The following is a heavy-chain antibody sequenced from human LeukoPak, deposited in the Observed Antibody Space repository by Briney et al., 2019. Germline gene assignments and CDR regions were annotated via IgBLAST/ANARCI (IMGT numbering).Heavy chain of an antibody. D-gene: IGHD2-2*01. CDR2: IYYSGST. Sequence: SETLSLTCTVSGGSISSYYWSWIRQPPGKGLEWIGYIYYSGSTNYNPSLKSRLTISVDTSKNQFSLKLSSVNAADTAVYYCARVRKDCSGTSCYQTFDYWGQGTLVTVSS. CDR3: ARVRKDCSGTSCYQTFDY. J-gene: IGHJ4*02. V-gene: IGHV4-59*01. CDR1: GGSISSYY.